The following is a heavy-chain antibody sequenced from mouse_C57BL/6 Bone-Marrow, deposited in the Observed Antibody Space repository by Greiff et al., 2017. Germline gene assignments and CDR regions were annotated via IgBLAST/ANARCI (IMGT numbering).Heavy chain of an antibody. CDR3: ARRALNDYDHDGYWYFDV. CDR1: GFSLSTSGMG. J-gene: IGHJ1*03. CDR2: IYWDDDK. V-gene: IGHV8-12*01. D-gene: IGHD2-4*01. Sequence: QVTLKESGPGILQSSQTLSLTCSFSGFSLSTSGMGVSWIRQPSGKGLEWLAHIYWDDDKRYNPSLKGRLTISKDTSRNQVFLKITSVDTADTATYYCARRALNDYDHDGYWYFDVWGTGTTVTVSS.